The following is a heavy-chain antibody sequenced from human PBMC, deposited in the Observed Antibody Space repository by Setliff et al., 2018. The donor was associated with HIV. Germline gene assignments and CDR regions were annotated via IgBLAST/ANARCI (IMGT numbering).Heavy chain of an antibody. J-gene: IGHJ4*02. CDR3: GRPQLGRGGGSHFDS. CDR1: GGCIDRSNYY. Sequence: SETLSLTCSVSGGCIDRSNYYWGWIRQSPGKGLEWIGNIHYSGSTYHNPSLKSRVTISVDTCRNQFYLDLGSVTAADTAVYYCGRPQLGRGGGSHFDSWGQGILVTVSS. CDR2: IHYSGST. D-gene: IGHD1-1*01. V-gene: IGHV4-39*01.